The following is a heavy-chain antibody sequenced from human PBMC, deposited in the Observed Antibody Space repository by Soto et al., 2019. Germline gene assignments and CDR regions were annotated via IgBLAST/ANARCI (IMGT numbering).Heavy chain of an antibody. J-gene: IGHJ6*02. D-gene: IGHD3-3*01. V-gene: IGHV1-69*01. CDR3: ASGVTIFGVVIIPYYYGMDV. CDR1: GGTLSSYA. CDR2: IIPIFGTA. Sequence: QVQLVQSGAEEKKPGSSVKISCKASGGTLSSYAISWVRQAPGQGLEWMGGIIPIFGTANYAQKFQGRVTITADESTSTAYMELSSLRSEDTAVYYCASGVTIFGVVIIPYYYGMDVWGQGTTVTVSS.